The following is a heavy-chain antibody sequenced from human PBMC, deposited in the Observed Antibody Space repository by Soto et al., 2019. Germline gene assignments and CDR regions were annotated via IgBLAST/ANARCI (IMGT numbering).Heavy chain of an antibody. CDR1: GGSISSGGYY. CDR2: IYYSGST. V-gene: IGHV4-31*03. D-gene: IGHD3-10*01. J-gene: IGHJ6*02. Sequence: SETLSLTCTVSGGSISSGGYYWSWIRQHPGKGLEWIGYIYYSGSTYYNPSLKSRVTISVDTSKNQFSLKLSSVTAADTAVYYCARVLLWFGELSPRYYYYYGMDVWGQGTKVTVSS. CDR3: ARVLLWFGELSPRYYYYYGMDV.